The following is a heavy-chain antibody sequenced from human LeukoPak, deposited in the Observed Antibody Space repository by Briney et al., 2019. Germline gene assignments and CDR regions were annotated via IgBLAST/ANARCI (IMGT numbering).Heavy chain of an antibody. J-gene: IGHJ4*02. V-gene: IGHV3-21*01. D-gene: IGHD3-22*01. CDR2: ISSSSYI. CDR3: ARDATSYYDSSGYYEFDY. CDR1: GFTFSSYS. Sequence: PGGSLRLSCAASGFTFSSYSMNWVRQAPGKGLEWVSSISSSSYIYYADSVKGRFTISRDNAKNSLYLQMNSLRAEDTAVYYCARDATSYYDSSGYYEFDYWGQGTLVTVSS.